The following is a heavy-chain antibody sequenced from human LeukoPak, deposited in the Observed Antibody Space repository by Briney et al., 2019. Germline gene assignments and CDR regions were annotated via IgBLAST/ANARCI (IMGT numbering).Heavy chain of an antibody. Sequence: GGSLRLSCVASGFIFRNYAMSWVRQAPGEGLEWVSGISDNGGGTFYADSVKGRFTISRDNSKNMLYLQMNSLRAGDTAVYYCAKESGALGAPLYDYWGQGILVTGSS. D-gene: IGHD4/OR15-4a*01. CDR3: AKESGALGAPLYDY. J-gene: IGHJ4*02. V-gene: IGHV3-23*01. CDR1: GFIFRNYA. CDR2: ISDNGGGT.